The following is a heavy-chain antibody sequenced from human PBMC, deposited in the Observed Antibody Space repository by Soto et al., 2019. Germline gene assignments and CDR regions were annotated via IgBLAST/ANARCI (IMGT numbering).Heavy chain of an antibody. V-gene: IGHV4-4*02. Sequence: SETLSLTCAVSGVSISSGNWWTWVRQTPQRGLEYIGEIFHDGTANYYPSFERRVAISVDTSKNQFSRKLTSVTAADTAIYFCARLVYDTRLNYMYFDFWGQGALVTVS. CDR2: IFHDGTA. CDR1: GVSISSGNW. CDR3: ARLVYDTRLNYMYFDF. D-gene: IGHD3-10*01. J-gene: IGHJ4*02.